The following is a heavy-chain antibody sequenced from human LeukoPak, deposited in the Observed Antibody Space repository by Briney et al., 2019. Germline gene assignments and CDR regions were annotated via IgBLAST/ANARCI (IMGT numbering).Heavy chain of an antibody. CDR2: INHSGST. J-gene: IGHJ4*02. CDR3: AREGGQLGASPDY. D-gene: IGHD1-26*01. CDR1: GGSFSGYY. Sequence: SETLSLTCAVYGGSFSGYYWSWIRQPPGKGLEWIGEINHSGSTNYNPSLKSRVTISVDTSKNQFSLKLSSVTAADTAVYYCAREGGQLGASPDYWGQGTLVTVSS. V-gene: IGHV4-34*01.